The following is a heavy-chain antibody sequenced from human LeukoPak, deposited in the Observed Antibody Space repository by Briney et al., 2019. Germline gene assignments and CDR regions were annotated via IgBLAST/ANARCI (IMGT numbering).Heavy chain of an antibody. Sequence: SVKVSCKASGYTFTGYYMHWVRQAPGQALEWMGRIIPILGIANYAQKFQGRVTITADKSTSTAYMELSSLRSEDTAVYYCASGDPPYYYYGMDVWGQGTTVTVSS. CDR1: GYTFTGYY. CDR3: ASGDPPYYYYGMDV. CDR2: IIPILGIA. D-gene: IGHD3-10*01. J-gene: IGHJ6*02. V-gene: IGHV1-69*02.